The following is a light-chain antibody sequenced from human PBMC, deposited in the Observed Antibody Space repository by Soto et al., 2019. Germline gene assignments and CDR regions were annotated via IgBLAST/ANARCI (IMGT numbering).Light chain of an antibody. CDR3: SSYTSSNTLV. Sequence: QSALTQPASVSGSPGQSITISCTGTSSDVGGHNYVSWYQQHPGKVPKLMIYEVVNRPSGVSNRFSGSKSGNTASLTISGLQAEDEADYYCSSYTSSNTLVFGGGTKLTVL. CDR2: EVV. J-gene: IGLJ3*02. V-gene: IGLV2-14*01. CDR1: SSDVGGHNY.